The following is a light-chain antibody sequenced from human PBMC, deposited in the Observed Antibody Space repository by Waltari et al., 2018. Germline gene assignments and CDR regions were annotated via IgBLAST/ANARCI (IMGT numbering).Light chain of an antibody. J-gene: IGLJ2*01. CDR2: DTT. Sequence: QAVVTQEPSLTVSPGGTVTLTCAPTSGGVTSGHYPCWFQQKAGQAPKTLIYDTTNRRSWTPARFSGSLLGGKAALTLSGAQPEDEADYYCLLSYSGAEVVFGGGTKLTVL. CDR1: SGGVTSGHY. V-gene: IGLV7-46*01. CDR3: LLSYSGAEVV.